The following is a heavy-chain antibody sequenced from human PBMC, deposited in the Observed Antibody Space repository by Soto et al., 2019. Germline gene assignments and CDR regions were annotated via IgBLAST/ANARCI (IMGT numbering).Heavy chain of an antibody. CDR2: ISTYNGNT. V-gene: IGHV1-18*01. Sequence: QVQLVQSGAEVKKPGASVKVSCKASGYTFTSYGISWVRQAPGQGPERMGRISTYNGNTNYIQKLQGRGLMTTDTSTKTAYMELRSLRYDDTAVYYCARDPGYSTTWHQSFDIWGQGTMVTVSS. J-gene: IGHJ3*02. CDR1: GYTFTSYG. D-gene: IGHD5-12*01. CDR3: ARDPGYSTTWHQSFDI.